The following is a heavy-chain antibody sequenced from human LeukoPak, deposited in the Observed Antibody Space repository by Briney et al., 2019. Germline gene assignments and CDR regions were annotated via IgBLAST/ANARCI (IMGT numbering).Heavy chain of an antibody. Sequence: ASVKVSCKASGYTFTGYYMHWVRQAPGQGLEWMGWINPNSGGTNYAQKFQGRVTMTRDTSIATAYMELSRLRSDGTAVYYCARDRGVYYFDYWGQGTLVTVSS. V-gene: IGHV1-2*02. D-gene: IGHD2-8*01. CDR1: GYTFTGYY. J-gene: IGHJ4*02. CDR3: ARDRGVYYFDY. CDR2: INPNSGGT.